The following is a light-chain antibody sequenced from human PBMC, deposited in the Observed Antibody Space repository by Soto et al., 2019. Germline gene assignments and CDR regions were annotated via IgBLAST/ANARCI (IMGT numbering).Light chain of an antibody. Sequence: VLTHSPATLSLSPGNRAPLSFRASQSVSSYLAWYQQKPGQAPRLLIYDASNRATGIPARFSGSGSGTDFTLTISSLEPEDFAVYYCQQYGSSLTFGQGTRLEI. CDR1: QSVSSY. CDR2: DAS. V-gene: IGKV3-11*01. J-gene: IGKJ5*01. CDR3: QQYGSSLT.